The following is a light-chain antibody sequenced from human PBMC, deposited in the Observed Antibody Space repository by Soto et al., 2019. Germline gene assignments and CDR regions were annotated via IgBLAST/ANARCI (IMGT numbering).Light chain of an antibody. CDR1: QGISDY. V-gene: IGKV1-9*01. CDR3: QQVNAYPHT. CDR2: GAS. J-gene: IGKJ4*01. Sequence: DIQLTQSPSFLSASVGDRVTISCRASQGISDYLAWYQQKPGKAPKLPIYGASTLHSGVPSRFSGSASGTEVTLSISSRQPADSATYFGQQVNAYPHTFGGGTKVEIK.